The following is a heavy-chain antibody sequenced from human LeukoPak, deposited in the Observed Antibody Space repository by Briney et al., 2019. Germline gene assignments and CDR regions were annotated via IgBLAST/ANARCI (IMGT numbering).Heavy chain of an antibody. D-gene: IGHD3-10*01. J-gene: IGHJ1*01. CDR1: GGSISSGIYY. CDR3: ARHGDGGPAEYFRL. V-gene: IGHV4-39*01. Sequence: SETLSLTCTVSGGSISSGIYYWAWIRQPPGKGLEWIGSIYYRGNTYYNPSLKSRVTLSVDTSKNQFSLNLSSVTAADTAVYYCARHGDGGPAEYFRLWGQGTLVTVSS. CDR2: IYYRGNT.